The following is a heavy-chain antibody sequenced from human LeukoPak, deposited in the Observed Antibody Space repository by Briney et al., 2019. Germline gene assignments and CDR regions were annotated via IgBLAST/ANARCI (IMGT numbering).Heavy chain of an antibody. D-gene: IGHD6-19*01. CDR2: IYPGDSDT. CDR3: ARLEAVAGKGWPN. CDR1: GYSFTSYW. J-gene: IGHJ4*02. V-gene: IGHV5-51*01. Sequence: GESLKISCKGSGYSFTSYWIGWVRQMPGKGLEWMGIIYPGDSDTRYSPSFQGQVTISADRSISTAYLQWSSLKASDTAMYYCARLEAVAGKGWPNWGQGTLVTVSS.